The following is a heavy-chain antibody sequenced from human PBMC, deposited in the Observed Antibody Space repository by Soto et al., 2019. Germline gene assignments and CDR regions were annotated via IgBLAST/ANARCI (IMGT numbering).Heavy chain of an antibody. CDR1: GYTFTSYG. Sequence: AEVKVSCKASGYTFTSYGISWVRQAPGQGLEWMGWISAYNGNTNYAQKLQGRVTMTTDTSTSTAYMELRSLRSDDTAVYYCARDHRGFNWNVVGMDVWCQGPTVTTSS. CDR3: ARDHRGFNWNVVGMDV. CDR2: ISAYNGNT. D-gene: IGHD1-20*01. V-gene: IGHV1-18*04. J-gene: IGHJ6*02.